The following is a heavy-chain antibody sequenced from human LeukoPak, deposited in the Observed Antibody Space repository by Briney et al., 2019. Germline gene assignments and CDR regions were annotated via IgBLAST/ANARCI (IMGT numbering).Heavy chain of an antibody. J-gene: IGHJ4*02. D-gene: IGHD5-24*01. CDR2: ISGSGGST. CDR3: AKTSGRDGYNFDS. V-gene: IGHV3-23*01. CDR1: GFTFRTYG. Sequence: PGGSLRLSCAASGFTFRTYGMSWVRQAPGKGLEWVSGISGSGGSTYYADSVKGRFTISRDNSKNTLYLQMNSLRAEDTAVYYCAKTSGRDGYNFDSWGQGTLVTVSS.